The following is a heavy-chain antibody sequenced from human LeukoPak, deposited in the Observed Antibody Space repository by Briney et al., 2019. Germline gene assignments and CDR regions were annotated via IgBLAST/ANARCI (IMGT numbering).Heavy chain of an antibody. CDR3: ASSPPPVVVVPAAMDWDYYYGMDV. D-gene: IGHD2-2*01. V-gene: IGHV1-69*13. J-gene: IGHJ6*02. CDR2: IIPIFGTA. Sequence: SVKVSCKASGGTFSSYATSWVRQAPGQGLEWMGGIIPIFGTANYAQKFQGRVTITADESTSTAYMELSSLRSEDTAVYYCASSPPPVVVVPAAMDWDYYYGMDVWGQGTTVTVSS. CDR1: GGTFSSYA.